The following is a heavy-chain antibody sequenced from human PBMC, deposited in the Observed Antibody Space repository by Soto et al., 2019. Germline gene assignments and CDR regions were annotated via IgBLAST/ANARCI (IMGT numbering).Heavy chain of an antibody. Sequence: ASVKVSCKASGYSFHTYAISWVRQAPGQGLEWVGWISGYNGNTNYAQKFQGRVTLTTDTSTKTAFMELRSLTGDVTAVYYCAREYGMDLWGQGTTVTVSS. CDR1: GYSFHTYA. V-gene: IGHV1-18*01. CDR2: ISGYNGNT. CDR3: AREYGMDL. J-gene: IGHJ6*02.